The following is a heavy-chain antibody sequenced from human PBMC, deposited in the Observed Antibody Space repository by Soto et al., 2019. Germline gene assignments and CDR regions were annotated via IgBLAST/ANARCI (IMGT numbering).Heavy chain of an antibody. D-gene: IGHD2-15*01. CDR1: GYTFTTHG. Sequence: QVQLVQSGAEVKKPGASVKVSCKASGYTFTTHGISWVRQAPGQGLEWMGWVSGDNGHTNYAQSLQGRVTMTTDTSKNTDYMELRRLRSDETAVYYWARDLGYCRSGTCCRGWFEPWGQGTLVTVSS. CDR3: ARDLGYCRSGTCCRGWFEP. V-gene: IGHV1-18*01. J-gene: IGHJ5*02. CDR2: VSGDNGHT.